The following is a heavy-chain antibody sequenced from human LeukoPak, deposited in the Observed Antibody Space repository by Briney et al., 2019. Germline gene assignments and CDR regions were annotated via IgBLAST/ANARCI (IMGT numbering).Heavy chain of an antibody. CDR1: GGTFSSYA. J-gene: IGHJ3*02. D-gene: IGHD4-11*01. V-gene: IGHV1-69*13. CDR3: ARDHSNYFYAFDI. CDR2: IIPIFGTA. Sequence: SVKVSCKASGGTFSSYAISWVRQAPGQGLEWMGGIIPIFGTANYAQKFQGRVTITADESTSTAYMELSSLRSEDTAVYYCARDHSNYFYAFDIWGQGTMVTVSS.